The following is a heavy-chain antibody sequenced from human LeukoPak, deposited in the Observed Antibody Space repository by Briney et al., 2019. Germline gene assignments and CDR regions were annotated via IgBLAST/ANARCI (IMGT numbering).Heavy chain of an antibody. V-gene: IGHV3-30*18. D-gene: IGHD5-18*01. CDR1: GFTFSSYG. J-gene: IGHJ4*02. CDR2: ISYDGSNK. Sequence: PGGSLRLSCAASGFTFSSYGMHWVRQAPGKGLEGVAVISYDGSNKFYADSVKGRFTFSRDNSKNTLYLQMNSLRAEDTAVYYCAKGLQLWAPIDYWGQGTLVTVSS. CDR3: AKGLQLWAPIDY.